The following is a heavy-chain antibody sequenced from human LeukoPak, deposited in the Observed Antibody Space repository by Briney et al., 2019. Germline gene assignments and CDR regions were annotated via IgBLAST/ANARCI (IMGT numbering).Heavy chain of an antibody. J-gene: IGHJ6*02. D-gene: IGHD6-19*01. CDR1: GGSFSGYY. V-gene: IGHV4-34*01. CDR2: INHSGST. CDR3: AREYSSGYYYYYGMDV. Sequence: SETLSLTCAVYGGSFSGYYWSWIRQPPGKGLEWIGEINHSGSTNYNPSLRSRVTISVDTSKNQFSLQLNSVTPEDTAVYYCAREYSSGYYYYYGMDVWGQGTTVTVSS.